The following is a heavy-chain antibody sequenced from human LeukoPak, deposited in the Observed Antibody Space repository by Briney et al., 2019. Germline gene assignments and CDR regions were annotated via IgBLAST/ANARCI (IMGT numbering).Heavy chain of an antibody. Sequence: PGRSLRLSCAASGFTFSSYAMHWVRQAPGKGLEWVAVISYDGSNKYYADSVKGRFTISRDNSKNTLYLQMNSLRAEDTAVYYCARSPTAMVNYFDYWDQGTLVTVSS. V-gene: IGHV3-30*04. CDR3: ARSPTAMVNYFDY. J-gene: IGHJ4*02. D-gene: IGHD5-18*01. CDR1: GFTFSSYA. CDR2: ISYDGSNK.